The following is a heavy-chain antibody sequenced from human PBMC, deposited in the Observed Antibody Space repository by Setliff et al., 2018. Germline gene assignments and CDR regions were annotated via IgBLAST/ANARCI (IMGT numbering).Heavy chain of an antibody. CDR1: GYTFTSYY. J-gene: IGHJ3*02. D-gene: IGHD5-12*01. CDR3: ARGLVRDGYNFGAFDI. Sequence: GASVKVSCKASGYTFTSYYMHWVRQAPGQGLEWMGIINPSGGSTSYAQKFQGRVTMTRDTSTSTVYMELSSLRSEDTAVYYCARGLVRDGYNFGAFDIWGQGTMVTVSS. V-gene: IGHV1-46*03. CDR2: INPSGGST.